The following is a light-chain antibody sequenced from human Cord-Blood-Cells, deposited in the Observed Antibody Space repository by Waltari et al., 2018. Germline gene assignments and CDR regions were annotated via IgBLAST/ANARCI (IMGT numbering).Light chain of an antibody. Sequence: AIRMTQSPSSFSASTGDRVTITCRASQGISSYLAWYQQKPGKAPKLLIYAASTLQSGVPSWFSGSGSGTDFTLTISCLQSEDFATYYCQQYYSYPLTFGGGTKVEIK. CDR2: AAS. J-gene: IGKJ4*01. CDR1: QGISSY. CDR3: QQYYSYPLT. V-gene: IGKV1-8*01.